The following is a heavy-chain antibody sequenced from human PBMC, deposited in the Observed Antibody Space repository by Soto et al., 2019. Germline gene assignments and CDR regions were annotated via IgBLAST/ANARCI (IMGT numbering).Heavy chain of an antibody. D-gene: IGHD6-19*01. J-gene: IGHJ5*02. CDR3: ARCSGWYDWFDP. CDR2: IYSGGST. CDR1: GFTVSSNY. Sequence: EVQLVESGGGLVQPGGSLRLSCAASGFTVSSNYMSWVRQAPGKGLEWVSVIYSGGSTYYADSVKGRFTISRDNSKNTLYLQMNSLRAEDTAVYYWARCSGWYDWFDPWGQGTLVTVSS. V-gene: IGHV3-66*01.